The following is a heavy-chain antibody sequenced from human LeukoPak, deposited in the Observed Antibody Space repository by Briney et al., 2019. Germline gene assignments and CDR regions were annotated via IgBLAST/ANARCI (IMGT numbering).Heavy chain of an antibody. CDR1: GYTFTGYY. CDR3: ARDEYCSSTTCFYPYYMDV. D-gene: IGHD2-2*01. J-gene: IGHJ6*03. CDR2: INPNSGGT. V-gene: IGHV1-2*02. Sequence: ASVKLSCKASGYTFTGYYMHWVRQAPGQGLEWMGWINPNSGGTNYAQKFQGRVTMTRDTSISTAYMELSRLRSDDTAVYYCARDEYCSSTTCFYPYYMDVWGKGTTVTVSS.